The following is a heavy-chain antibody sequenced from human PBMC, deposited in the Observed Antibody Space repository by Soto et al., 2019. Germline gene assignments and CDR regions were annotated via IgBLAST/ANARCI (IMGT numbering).Heavy chain of an antibody. CDR2: IYYSGSP. CDR3: VRGDPGACSSTSCSDAFDL. CDR1: GGSISSGDYY. J-gene: IGHJ3*01. V-gene: IGHV4-30-4*01. Sequence: QVQLQESGPGLVKPSQTLSLTCTVSGGSISSGDYYGNWIRQPPGKGLDGLGSIYYSGSPTYSPSLKSRVTISVGTSKNQFSLKLSSVTAADTAVYYCVRGDPGACSSTSCSDAFDLWGRGTMVAVSS. D-gene: IGHD2-2*01.